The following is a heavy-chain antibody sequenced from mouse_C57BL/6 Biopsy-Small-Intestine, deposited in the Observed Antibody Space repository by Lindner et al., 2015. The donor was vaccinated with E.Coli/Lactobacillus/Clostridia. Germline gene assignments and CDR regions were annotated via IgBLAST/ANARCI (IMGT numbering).Heavy chain of an antibody. J-gene: IGHJ4*01. CDR1: GFSFNTYA. V-gene: IGHV10-1*01. CDR3: VRRGDGYSYYAMDY. CDR2: IRSKSNNYAT. D-gene: IGHD2-3*01. Sequence: EVQLQESGGGLVQPKGSLKLPCAASGFSFNTYAMNWVRQAPGKGLEWVARIRSKSNNYATYYADSVKDRFTISRDDSESMLYLQMNNLKTEDTAMYYCVRRGDGYSYYAMDYWGQGTSVTVSS.